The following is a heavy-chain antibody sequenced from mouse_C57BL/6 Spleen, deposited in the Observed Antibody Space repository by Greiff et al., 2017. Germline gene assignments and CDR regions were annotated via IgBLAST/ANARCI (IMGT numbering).Heavy chain of an antibody. J-gene: IGHJ3*01. CDR1: GYAFSSYW. V-gene: IGHV1-80*01. D-gene: IGHD4-1*01. CDR2: IYPGDGDT. CDR3: ARTLTGAFAY. Sequence: VQRVESGAELVKPGASVKISCKASGYAFSSYWMNWVKQRPGKGLEWIGQIYPGDGDTNYNGKFKGKATLTADKSSSTAYMQLSSLTSEDSAVYFCARTLTGAFAYWGQGTLVTVSA.